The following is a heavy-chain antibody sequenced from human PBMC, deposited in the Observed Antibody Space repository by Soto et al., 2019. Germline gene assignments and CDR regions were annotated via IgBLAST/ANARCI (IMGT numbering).Heavy chain of an antibody. CDR1: GFTFSSYG. V-gene: IGHV3-23*01. Sequence: EVQLLESGGGLVQPGGSLRLSCAASGFTFSSYGMTWVRQAPGKGLEWVSFSSATGAGTYYADSVKGRFTISRDNSINTLYLQMTSLRADDTAVYYCAKDRRAGGNYGLYSDFWGQGALVSVSS. J-gene: IGHJ4*02. CDR2: SSATGAGT. CDR3: AKDRRAGGNYGLYSDF. D-gene: IGHD1-7*01.